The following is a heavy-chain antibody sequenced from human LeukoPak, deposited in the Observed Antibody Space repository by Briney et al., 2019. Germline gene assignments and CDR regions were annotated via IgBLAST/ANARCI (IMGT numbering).Heavy chain of an antibody. Sequence: GGSLRLSCAASGFTFSSYAMSWVRQAPGKGLEWVANIKQDGSEKYYVDSVKGRFTISRDNAKNSLYLQMNSLRAEDTAVYYCARDLYRVVVVPHYFDYWGQGTLVTVSS. V-gene: IGHV3-7*01. CDR3: ARDLYRVVVVPHYFDY. CDR1: GFTFSSYA. J-gene: IGHJ4*02. CDR2: IKQDGSEK. D-gene: IGHD3-22*01.